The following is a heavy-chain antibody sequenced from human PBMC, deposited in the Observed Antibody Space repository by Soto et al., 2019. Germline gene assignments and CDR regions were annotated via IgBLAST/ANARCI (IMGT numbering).Heavy chain of an antibody. CDR1: GFTFSSYA. Sequence: EVHLLESGGGLVQPGGSLRLSCTASGFTFSSYAMTWVRQAPGGGLEGVSGITASGGRTFYADSVKGRFTISRDNSRSMLYLQMNSLRVEDTAVYYCAKDIRYGDYVRWFDPWGQGTLVTVSS. J-gene: IGHJ5*02. CDR3: AKDIRYGDYVRWFDP. D-gene: IGHD3-16*01. V-gene: IGHV3-23*01. CDR2: ITASGGRT.